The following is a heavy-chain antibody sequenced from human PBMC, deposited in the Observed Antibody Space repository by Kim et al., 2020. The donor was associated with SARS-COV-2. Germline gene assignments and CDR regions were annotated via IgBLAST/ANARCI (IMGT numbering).Heavy chain of an antibody. CDR3: ARGTSVDY. Sequence: GGSLRLSCAASGFTFNIYWMSWVRQAPGKGLEWVANIKEDGSETHYVDSVKGRFTISRDNAKKSVYLQMSSLGAEDTAVYYCARGTSVDYWGQGTLVTVSA. V-gene: IGHV3-7*04. CDR1: GFTFNIYW. D-gene: IGHD3-10*01. CDR2: IKEDGSET. J-gene: IGHJ4*02.